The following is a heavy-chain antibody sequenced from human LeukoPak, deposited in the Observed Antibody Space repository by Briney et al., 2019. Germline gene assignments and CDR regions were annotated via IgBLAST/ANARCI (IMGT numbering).Heavy chain of an antibody. D-gene: IGHD6-19*01. CDR1: GFTFSSYG. Sequence: PGGSLRLSCAASGFTFSSYGMHWVRQAPGKGLEWVAVIWYDGSNQYYADSVKGRFTISRDNSKNTLYLQMNSLRAEDTAVYYCARAGYSSGWSHFDYWGQGTLVTVSS. V-gene: IGHV3-33*01. CDR2: IWYDGSNQ. J-gene: IGHJ4*02. CDR3: ARAGYSSGWSHFDY.